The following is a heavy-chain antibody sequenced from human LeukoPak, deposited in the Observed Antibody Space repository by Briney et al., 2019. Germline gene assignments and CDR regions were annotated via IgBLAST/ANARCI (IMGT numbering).Heavy chain of an antibody. CDR3: ARHRGSGPYWTDY. CDR1: GGSISSYY. Sequence: SETLSLTCTVSGGSISSYYWSWIRQPPGKGLEWIGYIYYSGSTNYNPSLKSRVTISVDTSKNQFSLKLSSVTAADTAVYYCARHRGSGPYWTDYCGQGTLVTDSS. D-gene: IGHD3-10*01. J-gene: IGHJ4*02. CDR2: IYYSGST. V-gene: IGHV4-59*08.